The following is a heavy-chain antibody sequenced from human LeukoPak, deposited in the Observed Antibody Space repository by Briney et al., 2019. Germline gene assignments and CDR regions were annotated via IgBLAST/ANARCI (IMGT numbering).Heavy chain of an antibody. CDR2: ISSSSSYI. V-gene: IGHV3-21*01. CDR3: AIITFGGVIVQPFDY. Sequence: PGGSLRLSCAASGFTFSSYSMNWVRQAPEKGLEWVSSISSSSSYIYYADSVKGRFTISRDNAKNSLYLQMNSLRAEDTAVYYCAIITFGGVIVQPFDYWGQGTLVTVSS. CDR1: GFTFSSYS. D-gene: IGHD3-16*02. J-gene: IGHJ4*02.